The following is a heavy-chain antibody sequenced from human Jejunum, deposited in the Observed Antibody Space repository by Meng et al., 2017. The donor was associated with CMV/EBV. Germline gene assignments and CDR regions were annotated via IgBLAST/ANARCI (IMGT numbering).Heavy chain of an antibody. J-gene: IGHJ4*02. Sequence: FTVSSYAMHGVRPAPGKGLEWVAVISYDGSNKYYADSVKGRFTISRDNSKNTLYLQMNSLRAEDTAVYYCARESSVGYSSGWIDYWGQGTLVTVSS. CDR2: ISYDGSNK. D-gene: IGHD6-19*01. CDR1: FTVSSYA. CDR3: ARESSVGYSSGWIDY. V-gene: IGHV3-30*04.